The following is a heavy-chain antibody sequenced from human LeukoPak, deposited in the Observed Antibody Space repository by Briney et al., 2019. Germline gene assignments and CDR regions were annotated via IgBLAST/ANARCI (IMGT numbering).Heavy chain of an antibody. D-gene: IGHD2-15*01. CDR2: INHSGGT. CDR3: ARGYCSGGSCYSGLDY. V-gene: IGHV4-34*01. J-gene: IGHJ4*02. Sequence: SETLSLTCAVYGGSFSGYYWSWIRQPPGKGLEWIGEINHSGGTNYNPSLKSRVTISVDTSKNQFPLKLSSVTAADTAVYYCARGYCSGGSCYSGLDYWGQGTLVTVSS. CDR1: GGSFSGYY.